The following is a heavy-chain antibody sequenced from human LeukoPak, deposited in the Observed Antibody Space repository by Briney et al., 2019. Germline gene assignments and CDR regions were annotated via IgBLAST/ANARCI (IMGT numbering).Heavy chain of an antibody. CDR2: ISAYNGNT. D-gene: IGHD3-16*02. J-gene: IGHJ3*02. CDR3: ARKSYVWGSYRSDDAFDI. V-gene: IGHV1-18*01. CDR1: GYTFTSYG. Sequence: ASVKVSCKASGYTFTSYGISWVRQAPGQGLEWMGWISAYNGNTNFAQKLQGRVTMTTDTSTSTAYMEVRSLRSDDTAVYYCARKSYVWGSYRSDDAFDIWGQGTMVTVSS.